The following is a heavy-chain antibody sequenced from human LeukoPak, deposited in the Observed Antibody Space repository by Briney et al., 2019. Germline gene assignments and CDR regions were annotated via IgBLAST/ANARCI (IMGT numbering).Heavy chain of an antibody. CDR3: AREGRITTPGTIYFYFGLDL. Sequence: ASVKVSCKASGGTFSSYAINWVRQAPGQGLEWMGKIIPVHGKPNYAQQVQGRVTITADESTSTAYLELSSLKSEDTAVYYCAREGRITTPGTIYFYFGLDLWGQGTTVIVSS. V-gene: IGHV1-69*11. CDR2: IIPVHGKP. D-gene: IGHD6-13*01. J-gene: IGHJ6*02. CDR1: GGTFSSYA.